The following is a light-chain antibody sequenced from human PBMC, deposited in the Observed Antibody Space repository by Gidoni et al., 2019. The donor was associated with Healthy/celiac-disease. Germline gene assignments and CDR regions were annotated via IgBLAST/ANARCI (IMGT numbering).Light chain of an antibody. J-gene: IGLJ2*01. CDR2: QDS. V-gene: IGLV3-1*01. CDR3: QAWDSSTGVV. Sequence: SYELTQPPSVSVSPGQTASITCSGDKLGDKYACWYQQKPGQSPVLVIYQDSKRPSGIPERFSGSNSGNTATLTIIGTQAMDEADYYCQAWDSSTGVVFGGGTKLTVL. CDR1: KLGDKY.